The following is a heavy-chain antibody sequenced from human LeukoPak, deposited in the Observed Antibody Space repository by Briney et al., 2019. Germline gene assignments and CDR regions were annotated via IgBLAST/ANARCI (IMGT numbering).Heavy chain of an antibody. CDR3: ARTTAGTPPLDY. J-gene: IGHJ4*02. D-gene: IGHD6-13*01. CDR2: ISAYNGNT. Sequence: ASVKVSCKASGYTFTSYGISWVRQAPGQGLEWMGWISAYNGNTNYAQKFQGRVTMTRDTSISTAYMELSRLRSDDTAVYYCARTTAGTPPLDYWGQGTLVTVSS. V-gene: IGHV1-18*01. CDR1: GYTFTSYG.